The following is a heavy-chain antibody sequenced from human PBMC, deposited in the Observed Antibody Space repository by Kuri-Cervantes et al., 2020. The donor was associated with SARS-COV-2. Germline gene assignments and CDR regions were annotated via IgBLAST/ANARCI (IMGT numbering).Heavy chain of an antibody. J-gene: IGHJ4*02. CDR2: IKQDGSEK. D-gene: IGHD3-16*01. CDR1: GFTFSSYW. Sequence: GESLKISCAASGFTFSSYWMSWVRQAPGKGLEWVANIKQDGSEKYYVDSVKGRFTISRDNAKSSLYLQMNSLRAEDTAVYYCARDVARGGLVRRGSPYYFDYWGQGTLVTVSS. V-gene: IGHV3-7*01. CDR3: ARDVARGGLVRRGSPYYFDY.